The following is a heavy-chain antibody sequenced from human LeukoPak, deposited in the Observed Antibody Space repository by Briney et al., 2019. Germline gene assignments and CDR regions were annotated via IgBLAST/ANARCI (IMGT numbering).Heavy chain of an antibody. J-gene: IGHJ4*02. CDR3: ARVYYGSASYSYYFDY. D-gene: IGHD3-10*01. CDR2: IYYSGST. CDR1: GGSISSSSYY. Sequence: PSETLSLTCTVSGGSISSSSYYWGWIRQPPGKGLEWIGRIYYSGSTYYNPSLKSRVTISVDRSKNQFSLKLSSVTAADTAVYYCARVYYGSASYSYYFDYWGQGTLVTVSS. V-gene: IGHV4-39*07.